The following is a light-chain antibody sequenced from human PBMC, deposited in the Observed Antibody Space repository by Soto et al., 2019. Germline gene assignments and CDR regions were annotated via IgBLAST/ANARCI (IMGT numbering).Light chain of an antibody. CDR1: SSDVGSYNL. J-gene: IGLJ1*01. Sequence: QSALTQPASVSGSPGQSITISCTGTSSDVGSYNLVSWYQHHPGKAPKLMIYEGSKRPSGVSNRFSGSKSGNTASLTISGLQAEDEADSYCCAYAGSSTYVFGTGTKLTVL. V-gene: IGLV2-23*01. CDR3: CAYAGSSTYV. CDR2: EGS.